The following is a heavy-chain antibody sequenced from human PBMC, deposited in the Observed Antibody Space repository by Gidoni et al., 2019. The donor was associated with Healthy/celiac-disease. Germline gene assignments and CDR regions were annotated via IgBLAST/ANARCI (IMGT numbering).Heavy chain of an antibody. J-gene: IGHJ4*02. CDR1: GYTFTSYC. D-gene: IGHD2-15*01. Sequence: QVQLVQSGAEVKKPGASVKVSCKASGYTFTSYCISWVRQAPGQGLEWMGWISAYNGNTNYAQKLQGRVTMTTDTSTSTAYMELRSLRSDDTAVYYCARDHRDGYCSGGSCYMGDYWGQGTLVTVSS. CDR2: ISAYNGNT. CDR3: ARDHRDGYCSGGSCYMGDY. V-gene: IGHV1-18*01.